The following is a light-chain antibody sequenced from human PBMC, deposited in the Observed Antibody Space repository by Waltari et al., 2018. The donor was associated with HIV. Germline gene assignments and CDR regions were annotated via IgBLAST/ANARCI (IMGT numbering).Light chain of an antibody. V-gene: IGLV2-8*01. CDR2: EVT. J-gene: IGLJ2*01. CDR3: CSYAGSDVV. CDR1: SSDVGVYNY. Sequence: QSALTQPPSASGSPGQSVTISCTGTSSDVGVYNYISWYQQHPGKPPKLMIFEVTKRPSGVPDRCAGSKSGSTASLTVAGLQAEDEAVYYCCSYAGSDVVFGGGTNLTVL.